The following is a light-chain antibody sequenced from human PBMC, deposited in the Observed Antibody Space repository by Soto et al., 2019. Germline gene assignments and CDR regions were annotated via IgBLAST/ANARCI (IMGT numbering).Light chain of an antibody. CDR3: QPRSDWPLST. CDR2: DVS. V-gene: IGKV3-11*01. CDR1: QSVGTS. J-gene: IGKJ2*01. Sequence: EVVLTQSPATLSLYPGERATLSCRASQSVGTSFAWYQHKPGQAPRLLISDVSNRASAIPARFSGCGSGTDFTLTISSLEPDDFAVYYCQPRSDWPLSTFGQGSKLEIK.